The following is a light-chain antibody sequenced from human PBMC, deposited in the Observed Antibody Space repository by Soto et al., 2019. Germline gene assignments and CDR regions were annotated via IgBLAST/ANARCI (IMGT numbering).Light chain of an antibody. J-gene: IGLJ1*01. CDR2: EVT. Sequence: QSVLTQPASVSGSPGQSITISCTGTNSDIGSYNVVSWYEQHPGKAPKLIIYEVTKRPSGVSNRFSGSKSGNTASLTISWLQTEDEADYYCCSYAGNNVFVFGTGTKVTVL. V-gene: IGLV2-23*02. CDR1: NSDIGSYNV. CDR3: CSYAGNNVFV.